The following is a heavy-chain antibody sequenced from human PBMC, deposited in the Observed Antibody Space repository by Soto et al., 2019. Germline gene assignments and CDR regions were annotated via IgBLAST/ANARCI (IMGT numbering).Heavy chain of an antibody. Sequence: GGSLRLSCAASGFTFTNYAMGWVSQAPGKGLEWVSVVSSGGSTYYADSVTGRFTVSRDNSKNTLSLQMNSLRAEDTAVYYCAKRRGAGGHFDYWGQGALVTVSS. CDR2: VSSGGST. CDR3: AKRRGAGGHFDY. D-gene: IGHD2-15*01. V-gene: IGHV3-23*01. J-gene: IGHJ4*02. CDR1: GFTFTNYA.